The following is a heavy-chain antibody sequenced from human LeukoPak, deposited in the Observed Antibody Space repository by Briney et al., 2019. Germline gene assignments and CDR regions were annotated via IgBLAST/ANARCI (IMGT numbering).Heavy chain of an antibody. CDR2: ISGSGGST. CDR1: GFTFSSYA. D-gene: IGHD2-2*01. CDR3: ATGYCSSTSCPNWFDP. J-gene: IGHJ5*02. V-gene: IGHV3-23*01. Sequence: GGSLRLSCAASGFTFSSYAMSWVRQAPGKGLEWVSAISGSGGSTYYADSAKGRFTISRDNSKNTLYLQMNSLRAEDTAVYYCATGYCSSTSCPNWFDPWGQGTLVTVSS.